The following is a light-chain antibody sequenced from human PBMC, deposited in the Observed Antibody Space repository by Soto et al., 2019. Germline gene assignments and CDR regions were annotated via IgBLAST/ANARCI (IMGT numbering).Light chain of an antibody. J-gene: IGKJ2*01. CDR2: DVS. CDR1: SSSKW. Sequence: DIQMTQSPSTLAXSVXXXXXXTCRSSSKWLAWYQKKPGKAPKLLIYDVSNLERGVPPRFSGSTSGAESTLTITGLQPDHLGTYYCQHTTDFTFGQGTKVEIK. V-gene: IGKV1-5*01. CDR3: QHTTDFT.